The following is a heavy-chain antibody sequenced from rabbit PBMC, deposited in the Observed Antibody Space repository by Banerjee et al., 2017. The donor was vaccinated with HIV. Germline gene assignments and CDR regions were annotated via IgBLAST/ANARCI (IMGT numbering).Heavy chain of an antibody. CDR3: VRGRYSNGWGNF. CDR1: GFSFSNKYV. D-gene: IGHD4-1*01. Sequence: QEQLEESGGGLVQPEGSLTLTCTASGFSFSNKYVMCWVRQAPGKGLEWIACINTSSGNTVYATWAKGRFTISKTSSTTVTLQMTSLTAADTATYFCVRGRYSNGWGNFWGPGTLVTVS. V-gene: IGHV1S45*01. CDR2: INTSSGNT. J-gene: IGHJ4*01.